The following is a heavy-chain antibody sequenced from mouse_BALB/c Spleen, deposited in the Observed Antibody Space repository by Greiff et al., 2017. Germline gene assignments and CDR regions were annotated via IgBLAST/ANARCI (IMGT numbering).Heavy chain of an antibody. D-gene: IGHD1-1*01. V-gene: IGHV6-6*02. CDR1: GFTFSNYW. CDR3: TRVPFITTVVRYAMDY. Sequence: DVKLQESGGGLVQPGGSMKLSCVASGFTFSNYWMNWVRQSPEKGLEWVAEIRLKSNNYATHYAESVKGRFTISRDDSKSSVYLQMNNLRAEDTGIYYCTRVPFITTVVRYAMDYWGQGTSVTVSS. CDR2: IRLKSNNYAT. J-gene: IGHJ4*01.